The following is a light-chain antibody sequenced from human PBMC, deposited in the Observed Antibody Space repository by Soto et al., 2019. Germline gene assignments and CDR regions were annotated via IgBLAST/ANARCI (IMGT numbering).Light chain of an antibody. J-gene: IGKJ1*01. CDR2: ATS. V-gene: IGKV3-20*01. CDR1: QSVSSSY. CDR3: QQYGSSSWK. Sequence: EIVLTQSPGTLSLSPGERATLSCRASQSVSSSYLAWYQQKPGQPPRLVMYATSSRATGIPARFSGSGSGTDFTLTISRLKPEDFAVYYCQQYGSSSWKFGQGTKVDIK.